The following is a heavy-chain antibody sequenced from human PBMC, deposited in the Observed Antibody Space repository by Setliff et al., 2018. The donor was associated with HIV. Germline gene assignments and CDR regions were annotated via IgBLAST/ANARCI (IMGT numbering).Heavy chain of an antibody. V-gene: IGHV1-18*01. CDR1: GYTFTSYG. CDR3: ARDCPSAYCGGDCYQPACRYYYGMDV. Sequence: GASVKVSCKASGYTFTSYGISWVRQAPGQGLEWMGWISAYNGNTNYAQKLQGRVTMTTDTSTSTAYMELRSLRSDDTAVYYCARDCPSAYCGGDCYQPACRYYYGMDVWGQGTTVTVSS. J-gene: IGHJ6*02. D-gene: IGHD2-21*02. CDR2: ISAYNGNT.